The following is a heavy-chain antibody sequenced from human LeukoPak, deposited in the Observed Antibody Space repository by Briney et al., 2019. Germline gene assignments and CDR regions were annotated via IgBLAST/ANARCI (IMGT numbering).Heavy chain of an antibody. Sequence: HPGGSLRLSCAASGFTFSSYAMHWVRQAPGKGLEWVAVISYDGSNKYYADSVKGRFTISRDNSKNTLYLQMNSLRTEDTAVFYCARDRGIAVAGTAFYWGQGTLVTVSS. D-gene: IGHD6-19*01. CDR1: GFTFSSYA. V-gene: IGHV3-30-3*01. CDR3: ARDRGIAVAGTAFY. CDR2: ISYDGSNK. J-gene: IGHJ4*02.